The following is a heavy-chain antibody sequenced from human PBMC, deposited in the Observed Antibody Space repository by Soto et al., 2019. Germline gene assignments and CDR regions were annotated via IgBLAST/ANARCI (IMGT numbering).Heavy chain of an antibody. Sequence: SETLSLTCTVSGGSISSGDYYWSWIRQPPGKGLEWIGYIYYSGSTNYNPSLKSRVTISVDTSKNQFCLELSSVTGADTVVYYCASAAAPLYSISWYYFDYWGQGTLFTVSS. CDR1: GGSISSGDYY. V-gene: IGHV4-61*08. J-gene: IGHJ4*02. CDR3: ASAAAPLYSISWYYFDY. CDR2: IYYSGST. D-gene: IGHD6-13*01.